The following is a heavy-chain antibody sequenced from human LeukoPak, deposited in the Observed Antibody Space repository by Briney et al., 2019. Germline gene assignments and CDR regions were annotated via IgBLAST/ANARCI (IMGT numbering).Heavy chain of an antibody. CDR2: INHSGST. CDR3: ALTTVVTPGPDY. CDR1: GGSFSGYY. V-gene: IGHV4-34*01. J-gene: IGHJ4*02. D-gene: IGHD4-23*01. Sequence: NPSETLSLTCAVYGGSFSGYYWSWIRQPPGKGLEWIGEINHSGSTNYNPSLKSRVTISVDTSKNQFSLKLSSVTAADTAVYYCALTTVVTPGPDYWGQGTLVTVSS.